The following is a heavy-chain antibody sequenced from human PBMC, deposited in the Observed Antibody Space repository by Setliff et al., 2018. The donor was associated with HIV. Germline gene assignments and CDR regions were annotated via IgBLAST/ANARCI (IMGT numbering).Heavy chain of an antibody. V-gene: IGHV3-30*02. D-gene: IGHD3-10*01. CDR3: ARPTNIDTLYYGSQSFYMYYYGMDV. CDR2: ILFDGTYK. J-gene: IGHJ6*02. Sequence: PGGSLRLSCAASGFTFSYYGVHWVRQAPGKGLDWVASILFDGTYKYYAASVKGRFTISRDNSKNTLFLQMGSLRTEDTAVYFCARPTNIDTLYYGSQSFYMYYYGMDVWGQGTTVTVSS. CDR1: GFTFSYYG.